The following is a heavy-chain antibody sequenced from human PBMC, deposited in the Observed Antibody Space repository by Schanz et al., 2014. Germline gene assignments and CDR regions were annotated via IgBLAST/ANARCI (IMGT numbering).Heavy chain of an antibody. D-gene: IGHD3-10*01. V-gene: IGHV7-4-1*02. J-gene: IGHJ4*02. CDR3: ARRGIRGGFSSFDY. CDR1: GYTFTNYA. Sequence: QVQLVQSGAEVKKPGASVKVSCKASGYTFTNYAINWVRQAPGQGLEWMGWINTNTGNPTYAQAFTGRFLFSLDTSVNTAYLQISSLEADDTAVYYCARRGIRGGFSSFDYWGQGTLVTVSS. CDR2: INTNTGNP.